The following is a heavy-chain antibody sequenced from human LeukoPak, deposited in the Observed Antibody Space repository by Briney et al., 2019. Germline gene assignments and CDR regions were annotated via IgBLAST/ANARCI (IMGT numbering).Heavy chain of an antibody. CDR1: GYTFTGYY. D-gene: IGHD3-9*01. J-gene: IGHJ4*02. CDR2: INPNSGGT. CDR3: ARDWEYYDILTGYYNRRFDY. V-gene: IGHV1-2*02. Sequence: ASVKVSCKASGYTFTGYYMHWVRQAPGQGLEWMGWINPNSGGTNYAQKFQGRVTMTRDTSISTAYMELSRLRSDDTAVYYCARDWEYYDILTGYYNRRFDYWGQGTLVTVSS.